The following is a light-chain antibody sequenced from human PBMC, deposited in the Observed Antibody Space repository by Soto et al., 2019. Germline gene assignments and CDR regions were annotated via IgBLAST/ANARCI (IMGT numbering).Light chain of an antibody. CDR3: QEYHVSPYT. Sequence: EIVLTQSPGTLSLSPGARATLSCRASQSVPRNYLAWYQQKPGQAPRLLIYGASSRATGTPDRFSGSGSGTDFTLTISRLEPEDFAVYYCQEYHVSPYTFGQGTKLEI. J-gene: IGKJ2*01. V-gene: IGKV3-20*01. CDR1: QSVPRNY. CDR2: GAS.